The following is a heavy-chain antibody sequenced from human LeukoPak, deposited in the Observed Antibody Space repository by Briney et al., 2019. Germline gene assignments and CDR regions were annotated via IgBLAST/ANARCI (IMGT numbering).Heavy chain of an antibody. Sequence: GGSLRLSCAASGFTFSSFWMSWVRQAPGKGLEWVANIKHDGSEKYYLASVKGRFIISRDSAKNSLSLQMNSMRAEDTAVYYCTRDDAYFMDSWGQGTLVTVSS. J-gene: IGHJ4*02. V-gene: IGHV3-7*01. D-gene: IGHD3-16*01. CDR2: IKHDGSEK. CDR1: GFTFSSFW. CDR3: TRDDAYFMDS.